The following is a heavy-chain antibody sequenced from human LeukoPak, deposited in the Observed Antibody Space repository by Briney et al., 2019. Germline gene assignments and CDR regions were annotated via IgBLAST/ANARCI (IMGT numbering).Heavy chain of an antibody. CDR2: IYYSGST. D-gene: IGHD6-13*01. Sequence: KPSETLSLTCAVYGGSFSGYYWGWIRQPPGKGLEWIGSIYYSGSTYYNPSLKSRVTISVDTSKNQFSLKLSSVTAADTAVYYCARHFQSYSSSWVWGLLGHFDYWGQGTLVTVSS. V-gene: IGHV4-39*01. CDR3: ARHFQSYSSSWVWGLLGHFDY. CDR1: GGSFSGYY. J-gene: IGHJ4*02.